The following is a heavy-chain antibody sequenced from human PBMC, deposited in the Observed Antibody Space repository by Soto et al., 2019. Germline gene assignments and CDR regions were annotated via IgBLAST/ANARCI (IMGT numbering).Heavy chain of an antibody. CDR1: GGSISSGGYY. D-gene: IGHD2-2*01. CDR3: ARLAMRVVPAAIFWYFDL. Sequence: QVQLQESGPGLVKPSQTLSLTCTVSGGSISSGGYYWSWIRQHPGKGLEWIGYIYYSGSTYYNPSLKSRVTISVDTSKNQFSLKLSSVTAADTAVYYCARLAMRVVPAAIFWYFDLWGRGTLVTVSS. V-gene: IGHV4-31*03. CDR2: IYYSGST. J-gene: IGHJ2*01.